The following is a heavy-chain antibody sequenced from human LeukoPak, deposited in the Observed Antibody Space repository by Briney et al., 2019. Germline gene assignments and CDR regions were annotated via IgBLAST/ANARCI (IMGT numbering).Heavy chain of an antibody. CDR1: GFTFSSYG. D-gene: IGHD3-22*01. CDR2: ISGSGGST. Sequence: GRSLRLSCAASGFTFSSYGMHWVRQAPGKGLEWVSAISGSGGSTYYADSVKGRFTISRDNSKNTLYLQMNSLRAEDTAVYYCANKLEDYYDSSGYYLDYWGQGTLVTVSS. V-gene: IGHV3-23*01. J-gene: IGHJ4*02. CDR3: ANKLEDYYDSSGYYLDY.